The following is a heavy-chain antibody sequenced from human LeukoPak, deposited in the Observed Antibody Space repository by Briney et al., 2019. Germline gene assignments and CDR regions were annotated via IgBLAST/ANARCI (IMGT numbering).Heavy chain of an antibody. CDR1: GYTFTSYG. D-gene: IGHD1-26*01. CDR3: ARIVGATHFDY. V-gene: IGHV1-3*01. J-gene: IGHJ4*02. CDR2: INAGNGNT. Sequence: ASVKVSCKASGYTFTSYGISWVRQAPGQRLEWMGWINAGNGNTKYSQKFQGRVTITRDTSASTAYMELSSLRSEDTAVYYCARIVGATHFDYWGQGTLVTVSS.